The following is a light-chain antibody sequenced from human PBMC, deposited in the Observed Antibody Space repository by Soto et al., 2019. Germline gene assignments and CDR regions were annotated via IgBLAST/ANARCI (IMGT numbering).Light chain of an antibody. J-gene: IGLJ2*01. CDR3: QVWDSGSVV. V-gene: IGLV3-9*01. Sequence: ELTQPLSVSVALGQTAKITCEGDNIRSKNVHWYQQKAGQAPVVVINRDFNRPSGIPERISGSNSGNTATLTITSAQAGDEADYYCQVWDSGSVVFGGGTQLTVL. CDR1: NIRSKN. CDR2: RDF.